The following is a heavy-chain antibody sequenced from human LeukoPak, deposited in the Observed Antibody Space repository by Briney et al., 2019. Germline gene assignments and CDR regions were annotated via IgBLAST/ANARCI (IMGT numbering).Heavy chain of an antibody. CDR3: ARGHSGSYLGGAFDI. CDR2: ISYDGSDK. Sequence: PGGSLRLSCAASGFTFSSYAMYWVGQAPGKGLEWVAVISYDGSDKFYADSVKGRFTISRDSSKNTLYLQMNSLRAEDTAVYYCARGHSGSYLGGAFDIWGQGTMVTVSS. J-gene: IGHJ3*02. D-gene: IGHD1-26*01. V-gene: IGHV3-30*04. CDR1: GFTFSSYA.